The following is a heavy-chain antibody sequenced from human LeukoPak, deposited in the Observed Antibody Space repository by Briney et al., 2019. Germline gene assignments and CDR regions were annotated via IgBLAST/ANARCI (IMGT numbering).Heavy chain of an antibody. J-gene: IGHJ4*02. CDR2: ISWNSGSI. CDR1: GFTFDDYA. Sequence: GRSLRLSCAASGFTFDDYAMHWVRHAPGKGLEWVSGISWNSGSIGYADSVKGRFTISRDNAKNSLYLQMNSLRAEDTALYYCAKDSGYYYSNFDYWSQGTLVTVSS. V-gene: IGHV3-9*01. CDR3: AKDSGYYYSNFDY. D-gene: IGHD3-22*01.